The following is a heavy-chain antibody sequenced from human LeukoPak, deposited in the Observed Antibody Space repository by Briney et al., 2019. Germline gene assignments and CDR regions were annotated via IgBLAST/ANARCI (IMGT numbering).Heavy chain of an antibody. D-gene: IGHD2-21*02. Sequence: PGGSLRLSCVASGLSFSSFAMTWVRQAPGKGLEWVSSISSSSSYIYYADSVKGRFTISRDNAKNSLYLQMNSLRAEDTAVYYCASYCGAHFDYWGQGTLVTVSS. J-gene: IGHJ4*02. CDR1: GLSFSSFA. CDR2: ISSSSSYI. V-gene: IGHV3-21*01. CDR3: ASYCGAHFDY.